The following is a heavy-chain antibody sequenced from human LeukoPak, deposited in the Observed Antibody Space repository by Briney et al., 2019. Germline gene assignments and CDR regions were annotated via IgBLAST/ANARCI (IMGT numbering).Heavy chain of an antibody. J-gene: IGHJ4*02. CDR1: GGSISSSSYY. CDR3: ARDLPYYDTGEVAPFDY. V-gene: IGHV4-39*07. D-gene: IGHD3-22*01. Sequence: SETLSLTCTVSGGSISSSSYYWGWIRQPPGKGLEWIGSIYSSGSTYYNPSLKSRVTISVDTSKNQFSLKLSSVTAADTAVYYCARDLPYYDTGEVAPFDYWGQGTLVTVSS. CDR2: IYSSGST.